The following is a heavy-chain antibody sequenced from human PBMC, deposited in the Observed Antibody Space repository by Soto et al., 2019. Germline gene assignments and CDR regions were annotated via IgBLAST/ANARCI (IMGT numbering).Heavy chain of an antibody. J-gene: IGHJ6*02. Sequence: GGSLRLSCAASGFTFSSYSMNWVRQAPGKGLEWVSYISSSSSTIYYADSVKGRFTISRDNAKNSLYLQMNSLRAEDTAVYYRARAHYDIYCTDVWGQGTTVTVSS. V-gene: IGHV3-48*01. CDR3: ARAHYDIYCTDV. CDR2: ISSSSSTI. CDR1: GFTFSSYS. D-gene: IGHD3-9*01.